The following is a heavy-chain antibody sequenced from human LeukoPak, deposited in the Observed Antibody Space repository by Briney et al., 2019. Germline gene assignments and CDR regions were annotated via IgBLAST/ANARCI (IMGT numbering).Heavy chain of an antibody. CDR2: INAGNGNT. D-gene: IGHD6-19*01. CDR3: ARVHSSGWWSTEYYFVY. V-gene: IGHV1-3*01. CDR1: GYTFTSYA. J-gene: IGHJ4*02. Sequence: GASVKVSCKASGYTFTSYAMHWVRQAPGQRLEWMGWINAGNGNTKYSQKFQGRVTITRDTSASTAYMELSSLRSEDTAVYYCARVHSSGWWSTEYYFVYWGQGTLVTVSS.